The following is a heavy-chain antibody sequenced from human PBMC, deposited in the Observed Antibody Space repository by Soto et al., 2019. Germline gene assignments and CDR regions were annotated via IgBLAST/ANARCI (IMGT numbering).Heavy chain of an antibody. CDR2: INAGNGNT. CDR1: GYTFTSYA. J-gene: IGHJ5*02. Sequence: ASVKVSCKASGYTFTSYAMHWVRQAPGQRLEWMGWINAGNGNTKYSQKFQGRVTITRDTSASTAYMELSSLRSEDTAVYYCARERYCSGGSCYLFDPWGQGTLVIVSS. V-gene: IGHV1-3*01. D-gene: IGHD2-15*01. CDR3: ARERYCSGGSCYLFDP.